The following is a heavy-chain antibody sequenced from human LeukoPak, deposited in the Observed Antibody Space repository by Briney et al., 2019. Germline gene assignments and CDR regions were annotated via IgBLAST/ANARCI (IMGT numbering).Heavy chain of an antibody. Sequence: SETLSLTCSVSGGSSTNYYWSWIRQPPGRGLEWIGYIYYSGSTNSNASLKSRVTIFVDPSKNQFSLRLSSVTAADTAVYYSARLASGSYGPLTPFDYWGQGTLVTVSS. CDR1: GGSSTNYY. D-gene: IGHD1-26*01. CDR3: ARLASGSYGPLTPFDY. J-gene: IGHJ4*02. CDR2: IYYSGST. V-gene: IGHV4-59*08.